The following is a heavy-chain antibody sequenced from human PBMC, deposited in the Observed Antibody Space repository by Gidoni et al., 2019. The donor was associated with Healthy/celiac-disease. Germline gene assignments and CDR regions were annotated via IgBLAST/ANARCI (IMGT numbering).Heavy chain of an antibody. CDR1: GFTFDDYA. D-gene: IGHD3-10*01. Sequence: EVQLVESGGGLVQPGRSLRLSCAASGFTFDDYAMHWARQAPGKGLEWVSGISWNSGSIGYADSVKGRFTISRDNAKNSLYLQMNSLRAEDTALYYCAKDKSGGKGFDYWGQGTLVTVSS. J-gene: IGHJ4*02. CDR3: AKDKSGGKGFDY. CDR2: ISWNSGSI. V-gene: IGHV3-9*01.